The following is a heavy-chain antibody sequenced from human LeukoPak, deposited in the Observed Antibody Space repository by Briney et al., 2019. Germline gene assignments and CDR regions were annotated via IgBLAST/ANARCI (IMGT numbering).Heavy chain of an antibody. D-gene: IGHD6-19*01. J-gene: IGHJ3*02. CDR3: ARPYSSGWYSGMDAFDI. V-gene: IGHV4-31*03. Sequence: PSQTLSLTCTVSGGSISIGGYYWSWIRQHPGKGLEWIGYIYYSGSTNYNPSLKSRVTISVDTSKDQFSLKLSSVTAADTAVYYCARPYSSGWYSGMDAFDIWGQGTMVTVSS. CDR2: IYYSGST. CDR1: GGSISIGGYY.